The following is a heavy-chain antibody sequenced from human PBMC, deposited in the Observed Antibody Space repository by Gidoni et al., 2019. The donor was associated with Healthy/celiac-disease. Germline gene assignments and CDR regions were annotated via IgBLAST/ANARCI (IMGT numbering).Heavy chain of an antibody. J-gene: IGHJ4*02. CDR3: AKSKAIVVPPYYFDY. CDR1: GFTFSSYA. CDR2: ISGSVGRT. D-gene: IGHD3-22*01. V-gene: IGHV3-23*01. Sequence: EVQLLESGGGLVQPGGSLRLSCAASGFTFSSYARSWVRQAPGKGLECVSAISGSVGRTYYADSVKGRFTISRDNSKNTLYLQMNSLRAEDTAVYYGAKSKAIVVPPYYFDYGGQGTLVTVSS.